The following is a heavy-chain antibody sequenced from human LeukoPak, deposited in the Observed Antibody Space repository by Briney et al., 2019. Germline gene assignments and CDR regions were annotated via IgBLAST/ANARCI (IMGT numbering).Heavy chain of an antibody. J-gene: IGHJ3*02. Sequence: GASVKVSCKTSGYTFTGPYIHWVRQAPGQGLEWMGWVNPKSGGTSYAQRFQDRITLARDTSISTVYMELSRLISDDTAVYYCARDFYTSGKGAFDILGQGTMVTVSS. CDR2: VNPKSGGT. D-gene: IGHD2/OR15-2a*01. V-gene: IGHV1-2*02. CDR1: GYTFTGPY. CDR3: ARDFYTSGKGAFDI.